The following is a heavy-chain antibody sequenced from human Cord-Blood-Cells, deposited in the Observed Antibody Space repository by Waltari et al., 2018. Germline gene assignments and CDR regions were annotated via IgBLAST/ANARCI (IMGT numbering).Heavy chain of an antibody. J-gene: IGHJ4*02. CDR3: ARDGSGIAAAGTDLGY. Sequence: QVQLVQSGAEVKKPGSSVKVSCKASGGTFRSYALSWVRQAPGQGLEWMGGIIPIFGTANYAQKFQGRVTITADKSTSTAYMELSSLRSEDTAVYYCARDGSGIAAAGTDLGYWGQGTLVTVSS. CDR1: GGTFRSYA. D-gene: IGHD6-13*01. V-gene: IGHV1-69*06. CDR2: IIPIFGTA.